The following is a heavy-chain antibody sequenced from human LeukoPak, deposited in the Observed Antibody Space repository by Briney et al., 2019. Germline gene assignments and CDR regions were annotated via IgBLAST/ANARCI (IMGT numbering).Heavy chain of an antibody. J-gene: IGHJ4*02. CDR2: IYHSGST. Sequence: PSETLSFTCTVSGYSISSGYYWGWIRHPPMKGLGWIVRIYHSGSTYYNPSHKRRVTLSVDTSKNQFSLQLSSVTAADTAVYYCARAYPRYCSGGSCPDRDYWGQGTLVTVSS. CDR3: ARAYPRYCSGGSCPDRDY. D-gene: IGHD2-15*01. CDR1: GYSISSGYY. V-gene: IGHV4-38-2*02.